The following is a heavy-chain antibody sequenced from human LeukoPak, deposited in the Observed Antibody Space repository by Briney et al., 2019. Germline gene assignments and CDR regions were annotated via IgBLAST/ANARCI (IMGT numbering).Heavy chain of an antibody. Sequence: PSETLSLTCTVSGGSISSYYWSWIRQPPGKELEWIGYIYTSGSTNYNPSLKSRVTISVDTSKNQFSLKLSSVTAADTAVYYCARLASSEDFDYWGQGTLVTVSS. CDR2: IYTSGST. V-gene: IGHV4-4*09. CDR1: GGSISSYY. J-gene: IGHJ4*02. CDR3: ARLASSEDFDY. D-gene: IGHD6-6*01.